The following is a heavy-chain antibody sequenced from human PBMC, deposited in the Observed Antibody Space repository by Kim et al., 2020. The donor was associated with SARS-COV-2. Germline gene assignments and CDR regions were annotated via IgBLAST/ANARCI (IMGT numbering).Heavy chain of an antibody. J-gene: IGHJ4*02. V-gene: IGHV4-39*01. CDR1: GGSISSSSYY. CDR2: IYYSGST. D-gene: IGHD2-15*01. Sequence: SETLSLTCTVSGGSISSSSYYWGWIRQPPGKGLEWIGSIYYSGSTYYNPSLKSRVTISVDTSKNQFSLKLSSVTAADTAVYYCARTYCSGGSCELPGDWGQGTLVTVSS. CDR3: ARTYCSGGSCELPGD.